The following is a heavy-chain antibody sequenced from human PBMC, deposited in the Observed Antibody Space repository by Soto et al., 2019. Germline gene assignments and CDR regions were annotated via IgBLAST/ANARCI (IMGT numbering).Heavy chain of an antibody. Sequence: GGSLRLSCAASGFTFSSYWMSWVRQAPGKGLEWVANIKQDGSEKYYVDSVKGRFTISRDNAKNSLYLQMNSLRAEDTAVYYCARVGVRFLEWLLSHQEFDYWGQGTLVTVSS. CDR2: IKQDGSEK. J-gene: IGHJ4*02. D-gene: IGHD3-3*01. V-gene: IGHV3-7*01. CDR1: GFTFSSYW. CDR3: ARVGVRFLEWLLSHQEFDY.